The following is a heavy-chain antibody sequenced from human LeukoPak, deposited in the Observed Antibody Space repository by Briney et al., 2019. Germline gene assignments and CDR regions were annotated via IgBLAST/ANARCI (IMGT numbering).Heavy chain of an antibody. V-gene: IGHV4-4*02. CDR2: IYHSGST. D-gene: IGHD5-24*01. CDR1: GGSISSSNW. Sequence: PSGTLSLTCAVSGGSISSSNWWSWVRQPPGKGLEWIGEIYHSGSTNYNPSLKSRVTISVDTSKNQFSLKLSSVTAADTAVYYCARHRRWLQFPNYFDYWGQGTLVTVSS. J-gene: IGHJ4*02. CDR3: ARHRRWLQFPNYFDY.